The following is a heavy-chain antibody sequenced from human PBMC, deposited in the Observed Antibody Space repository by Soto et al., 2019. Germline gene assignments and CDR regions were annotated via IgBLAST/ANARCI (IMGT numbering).Heavy chain of an antibody. D-gene: IGHD2-2*01. CDR2: TPYSGRS. CDR1: GGSISSGVYY. V-gene: IGHV4-31*03. CDR3: ARYCITTDCPFDS. Sequence: SETLSLTCSVSGGSISSGVYYWSWIRQHPGKGLEWIGYTPYSGRSYYNPSLKSRVTISLDTSKNQFSLNLSSVTAADTAIYFCARYCITTDCPFDSWGQGTLVTVSS. J-gene: IGHJ4*02.